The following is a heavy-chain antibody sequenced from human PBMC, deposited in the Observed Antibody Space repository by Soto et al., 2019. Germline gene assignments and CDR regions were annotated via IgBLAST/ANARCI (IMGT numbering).Heavy chain of an antibody. CDR3: AKGRRTSGWLLDY. Sequence: EVQLLESGGGLVQSGGSLRLSCAASGFTFGSSTMSWVRQALGKGLEWVAGIGGSGISTYYADSVKGRFTISRDNSKNTLYVQMHTLRAEDTAIYYCAKGRRTSGWLLDYWGQGTLVTVSS. D-gene: IGHD6-19*01. CDR1: GFTFGSST. CDR2: IGGSGIST. J-gene: IGHJ4*02. V-gene: IGHV3-23*01.